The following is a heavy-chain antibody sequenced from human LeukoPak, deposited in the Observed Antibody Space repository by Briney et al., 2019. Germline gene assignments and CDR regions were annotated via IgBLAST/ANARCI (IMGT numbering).Heavy chain of an antibody. CDR1: GITFSNYW. Sequence: GGSLRLSCAASGITFSNYWMSWVRQAPGKGLEWVASIKEDGSERYYVDSVKGRFTISRDNAKNSLSLQMNSLRAEDTALYYCAREYGYPFKVFDIWGQGTMVAVSS. D-gene: IGHD5-18*01. V-gene: IGHV3-7*01. CDR2: IKEDGSER. CDR3: AREYGYPFKVFDI. J-gene: IGHJ3*02.